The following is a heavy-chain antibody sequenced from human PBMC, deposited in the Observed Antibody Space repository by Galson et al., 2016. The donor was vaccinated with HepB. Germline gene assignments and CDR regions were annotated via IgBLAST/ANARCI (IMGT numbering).Heavy chain of an antibody. D-gene: IGHD1-26*01. J-gene: IGHJ4*02. Sequence: QSGAEVTKPGESLRISCKVSGDSFTNYWISWVRQMPGKGLEWMGIISPGDSNTRYSPSFQGQVTMSADKSISIAYLQWSSLKASDTAMYYGARRPSIVGAPLAFWGQGTLVTVSS. CDR1: GDSFTNYW. CDR2: ISPGDSNT. CDR3: ARRPSIVGAPLAF. V-gene: IGHV5-51*01.